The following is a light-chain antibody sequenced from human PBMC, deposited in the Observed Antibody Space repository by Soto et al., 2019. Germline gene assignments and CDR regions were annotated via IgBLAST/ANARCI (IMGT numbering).Light chain of an antibody. CDR1: SSDVGGHNY. V-gene: IGLV2-14*01. J-gene: IGLJ1*01. Sequence: QAVVTQPASVSGSPGQSITISCTGTSSDVGGHNYVSWYQQHPGKAPKVMIYEVSNRPSGVSNRFSGSKSGNTASLTISGLQAEDEADYYCSSYTSSGVFGTGTKLTVL. CDR3: SSYTSSGV. CDR2: EVS.